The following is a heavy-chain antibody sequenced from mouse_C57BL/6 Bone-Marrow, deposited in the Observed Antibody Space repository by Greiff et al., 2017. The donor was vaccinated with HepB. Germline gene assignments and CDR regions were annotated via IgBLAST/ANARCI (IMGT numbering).Heavy chain of an antibody. J-gene: IGHJ1*03. Sequence: DVKLVESGGGLVKPGGSLKLSCAASGFTFSDYGMHWVRQAPEKGLEWVAYISSGSSTIYYADTVKGRFTISRDNAKNTLFLQMTSLRSEDTAMYYCARSDGYYSYWYFDVWGTGTTVTVSS. CDR3: ARSDGYYSYWYFDV. CDR2: ISSGSSTI. V-gene: IGHV5-17*01. CDR1: GFTFSDYG. D-gene: IGHD2-3*01.